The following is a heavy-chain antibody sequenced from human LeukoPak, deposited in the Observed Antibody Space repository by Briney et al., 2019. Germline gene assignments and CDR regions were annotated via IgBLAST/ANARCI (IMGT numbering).Heavy chain of an antibody. CDR1: GGTFSSYA. Sequence: GASVKVSCKASGGTFSSYAISWVRQAPGQGLEWMGGIIPIFGTANYAQKFQGRVTITTDESTSTAYMELSSPRSEDTAVYYCARDNGDSATVRKRYYYYMDVWGKGTTVTVSS. D-gene: IGHD2-8*01. J-gene: IGHJ6*03. CDR2: IIPIFGTA. CDR3: ARDNGDSATVRKRYYYYMDV. V-gene: IGHV1-69*05.